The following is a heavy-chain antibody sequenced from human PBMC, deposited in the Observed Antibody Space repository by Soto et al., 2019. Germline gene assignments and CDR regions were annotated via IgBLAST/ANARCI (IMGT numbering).Heavy chain of an antibody. CDR3: ARDRQDYYDSSGMDV. CDR2: IWYDGSNK. V-gene: IGHV3-33*01. CDR1: GFTFSSYG. Sequence: GGSLRLSCAASGFTFSSYGMHWVRQAPGKGLEWVAVIWYDGSNKYYADSVKGRFTISRDNSKNTLYLQMNSLRAEDTAVYYCARDRQDYYDSSGMDVWGQGTTVTVSS. D-gene: IGHD3-22*01. J-gene: IGHJ6*02.